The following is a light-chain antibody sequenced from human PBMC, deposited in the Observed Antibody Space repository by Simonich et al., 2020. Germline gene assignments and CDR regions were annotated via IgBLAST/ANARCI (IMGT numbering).Light chain of an antibody. CDR2: EGS. J-gene: IGLJ2*01. Sequence: QSALTQPASVSGSPGQSITISCTGTSRDVGDYNLVSWYQQHPGTAPKLLFYEGSKWPSGFSNRFSGSKSGNTASRTISGLQAEDEADYYCCSYAGSSTVVFGGGTKLTVL. CDR1: SRDVGDYNL. V-gene: IGLV2-23*01. CDR3: CSYAGSSTVV.